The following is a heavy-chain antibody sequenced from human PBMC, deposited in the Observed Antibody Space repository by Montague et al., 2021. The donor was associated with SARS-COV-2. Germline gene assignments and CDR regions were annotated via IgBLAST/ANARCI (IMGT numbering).Heavy chain of an antibody. CDR1: GFPLSTDGMG. Sequence: PALVKPTQTPTLTCIFSGFPLSTDGMGVGWIRQPPGRALEWLALIYWDDDGRYSPSLRSRLTITKDTSKNQVILTMTNMDPVDTATYYCARTWAYGSGSYGVDPWGQGTLVTISS. CDR3: ARTWAYGSGSYGVDP. V-gene: IGHV2-5*02. CDR2: IYWDDDG. D-gene: IGHD3-10*01. J-gene: IGHJ5*02.